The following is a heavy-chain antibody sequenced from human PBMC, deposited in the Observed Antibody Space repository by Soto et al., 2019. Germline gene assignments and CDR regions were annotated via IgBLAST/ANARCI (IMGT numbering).Heavy chain of an antibody. V-gene: IGHV3-23*01. CDR3: ALPYSSGSSYYGIDV. J-gene: IGHJ6*02. CDR1: GFTFSSYV. D-gene: IGHD3-10*01. CDR2: ISGSGSNT. Sequence: EVQLLESGGGLVQPGGSLRLSCAASGFTFSSYVINWVRQAPGKGLEWVSGISGSGSNTYYADSVKGRFTISRDNSNATLYLQMNSLRAEDTAVYCCALPYSSGSSYYGIDVWGRGTTVTVSS.